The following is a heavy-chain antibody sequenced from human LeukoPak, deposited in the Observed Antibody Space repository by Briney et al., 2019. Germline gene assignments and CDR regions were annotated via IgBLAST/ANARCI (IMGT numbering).Heavy chain of an antibody. D-gene: IGHD2-2*02. Sequence: PGRSLRLSCEAARFTFSSYAMHWVRQAPGKGLEWVAVISYDGSDKYYADSVKGRFTISRDNSKNTLYLQMNSLRAEDTAVYYCARDRVWYCSSTSCYRVPGGYYMDVWGKGTTVTVSS. V-gene: IGHV3-30*01. CDR1: RFTFSSYA. CDR2: ISYDGSDK. J-gene: IGHJ6*03. CDR3: ARDRVWYCSSTSCYRVPGGYYMDV.